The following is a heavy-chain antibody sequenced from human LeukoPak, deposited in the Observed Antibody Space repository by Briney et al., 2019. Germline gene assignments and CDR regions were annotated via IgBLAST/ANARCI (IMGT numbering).Heavy chain of an antibody. CDR3: ASGIYARYYMDV. Sequence: ASVKASCKPVGHTFTNSDVNWVRQATGRGLEWRGWLNPQRGNKGYAQKFQGRVSMTMNTSITTDFMELSSLSRDDTAVYYCASGIYARYYMDVWGKGSAITVSS. CDR1: GHTFTNSD. CDR2: LNPQRGNK. J-gene: IGHJ6*03. D-gene: IGHD5/OR15-5a*01. V-gene: IGHV1-8*02.